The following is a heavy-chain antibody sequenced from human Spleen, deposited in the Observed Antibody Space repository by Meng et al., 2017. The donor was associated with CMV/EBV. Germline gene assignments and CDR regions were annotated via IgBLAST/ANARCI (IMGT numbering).Heavy chain of an antibody. J-gene: IGHJ4*02. CDR1: GFTFSNAW. CDR2: IKSKTDGGTT. CDR3: AKDRDFWSGHGHFDY. V-gene: IGHV3-15*01. D-gene: IGHD3-3*01. Sequence: GESLKISCAASGFTFSNAWMSWVRQAPGKGLEWVGRIKSKTDGGTTDYAAPVKGRFTISRDDSKNTLYLQMNSLKTEDTALYYCAKDRDFWSGHGHFDYWGQGTLVTVSS.